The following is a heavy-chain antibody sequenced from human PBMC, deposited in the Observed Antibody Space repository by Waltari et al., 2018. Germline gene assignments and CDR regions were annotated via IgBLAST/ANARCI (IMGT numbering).Heavy chain of an antibody. CDR3: ARTCISAACYMIY. CDR2: INTQNGST. V-gene: IGHV1-18*01. D-gene: IGHD2-2*02. J-gene: IGHJ4*02. Sequence: QVQLVQSGGEMKEPGASVKVSRKASGYTFTSRGINWVRQAPGKGLEWMGWINTQNGSTNYAQNLQGRVTMTADTSTTTAYMELRSLKSDDTAIYYCARTCISAACYMIYWGQGTLVTVSA. CDR1: GYTFTSRG.